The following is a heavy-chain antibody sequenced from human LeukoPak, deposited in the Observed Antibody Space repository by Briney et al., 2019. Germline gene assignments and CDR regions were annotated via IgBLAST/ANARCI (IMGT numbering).Heavy chain of an antibody. CDR1: GDTFTGYY. Sequence: ASVKVSCKASGDTFTGYYMHWVRQAPGQGLECIGRINPNSGGTNYAQKFQGRVTMTRDTSISTAYMELSRLRSDDTAVYYCARGPPYYYDSSGYPYWGQGTLVTVSS. J-gene: IGHJ4*02. CDR3: ARGPPYYYDSSGYPY. D-gene: IGHD3-22*01. CDR2: INPNSGGT. V-gene: IGHV1-2*06.